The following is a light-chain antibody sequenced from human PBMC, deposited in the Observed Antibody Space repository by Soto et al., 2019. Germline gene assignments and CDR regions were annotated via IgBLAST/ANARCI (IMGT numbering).Light chain of an antibody. J-gene: IGKJ1*01. CDR2: AAS. CDR1: QGISNY. V-gene: IGKV1-27*01. Sequence: DIQMTQSPSSLSASVGDRVTITCRASQGISNYLAWYKQKPGKVPKLLIYAASTLQSGVPSLCSCRGAGTDVTLTISSLPPEDVATYYCQKYTRDPQTFGQGTKVDIK. CDR3: QKYTRDPQT.